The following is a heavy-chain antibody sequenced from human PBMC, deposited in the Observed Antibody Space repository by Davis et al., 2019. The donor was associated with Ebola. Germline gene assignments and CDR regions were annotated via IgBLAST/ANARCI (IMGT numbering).Heavy chain of an antibody. CDR2: IIPMLDIT. CDR3: ARGESGSV. V-gene: IGHV1-69*02. J-gene: IGHJ6*02. Sequence: SVKVSCKASGGTFSSYTISWVRQAPGQGLEWMGRIIPMLDITDYARKFQGRVTITADKSTITAYMELRSLISEDTAVYYCARGESGSVWGQGTTVTVSS. D-gene: IGHD3-10*01. CDR1: GGTFSSYT.